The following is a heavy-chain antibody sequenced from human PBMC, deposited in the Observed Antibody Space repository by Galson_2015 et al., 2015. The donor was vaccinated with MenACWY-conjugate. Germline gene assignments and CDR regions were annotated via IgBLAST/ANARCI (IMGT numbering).Heavy chain of an antibody. D-gene: IGHD1-26*01. Sequence: QSGAEVKKPGESLQISCKGSGYSFTNYWIGWVRQMPGRGLEWMGLIDPHNSNTRYSPSFRGQVTISADESISTAFLQWSSLKASDTAMYYCARHPPGGRGMDVWGRGTTVTVSS. J-gene: IGHJ6*02. CDR3: ARHPPGGRGMDV. V-gene: IGHV5-51*01. CDR2: IDPHNSNT. CDR1: GYSFTNYW.